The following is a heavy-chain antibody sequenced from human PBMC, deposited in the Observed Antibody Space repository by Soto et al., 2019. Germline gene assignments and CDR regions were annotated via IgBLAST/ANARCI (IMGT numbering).Heavy chain of an antibody. J-gene: IGHJ6*03. CDR2: ISSSSSTI. CDR3: ARAARRGDYYYYYMDV. V-gene: IGHV3-48*01. CDR1: GFTFSSYS. D-gene: IGHD6-6*01. Sequence: EVQLVESGGGLVQPGGSLRLSCAASGFTFSSYSMNWVRQAPGKGLEWVSYISSSSSTIYDADSVKGRFTISRDNAKNSLHLQMNSLRAEDTAVYYCARAARRGDYYYYYMDVWGKGTTVTVSS.